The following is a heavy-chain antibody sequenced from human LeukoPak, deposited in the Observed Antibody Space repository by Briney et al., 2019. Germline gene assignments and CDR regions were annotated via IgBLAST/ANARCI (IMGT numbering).Heavy chain of an antibody. CDR1: GFTFSGSA. J-gene: IGHJ4*02. CDR3: TTDPNYGDYDY. D-gene: IGHD4-17*01. Sequence: GGSLRLSCAASGFTFSGSAMHWVRQASGKGLEWVGRIRSKANSYATVYAASVKGRFTISRDDSKNTLYLQMNSLKTEDTAVYYCTTDPNYGDYDYWGQGTLVTVSS. V-gene: IGHV3-73*01. CDR2: IRSKANSYAT.